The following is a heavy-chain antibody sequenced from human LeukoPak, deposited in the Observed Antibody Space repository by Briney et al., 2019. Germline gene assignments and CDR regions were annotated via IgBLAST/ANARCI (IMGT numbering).Heavy chain of an antibody. V-gene: IGHV4-30-4*01. CDR3: AREEWFDP. Sequence: SETLSLTCAVYGGSFSGYYWSWIRQPPGKGLEWIGYIYYSGSTYYNPSLKSRVTLSVDTSKNQFSLKLSSVTAADTAVYYCAREEWFDPWGQGTLVTVSP. CDR1: GGSFSGYY. CDR2: IYYSGST. J-gene: IGHJ5*02.